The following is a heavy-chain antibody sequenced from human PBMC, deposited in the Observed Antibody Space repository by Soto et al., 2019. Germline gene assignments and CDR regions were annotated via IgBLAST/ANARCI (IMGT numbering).Heavy chain of an antibody. D-gene: IGHD3-16*01. Sequence: QVELVVSGGGVVRPGKSLTVSCTGSGFVFGGFGMHWVRQTPGKGLEWLGMASYDGTYKYFADSVKGRFTISRDNGMNTVYLQMDNLRLEDTALYYCARGGDVLDYWGRGTLVTVSS. V-gene: IGHV3-30*03. CDR1: GFVFGGFG. J-gene: IGHJ4*02. CDR3: ARGGDVLDY. CDR2: ASYDGTYK.